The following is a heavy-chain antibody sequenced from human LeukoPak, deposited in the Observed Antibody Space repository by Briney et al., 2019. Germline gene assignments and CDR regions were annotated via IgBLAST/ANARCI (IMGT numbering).Heavy chain of an antibody. D-gene: IGHD3-22*01. CDR2: IYYSGST. CDR3: ARGKYYYESSGHT. CDR1: GGSISSYY. J-gene: IGHJ5*02. Sequence: SETLSLTCTVSGGSISSYYWSWIRQPPGKGLEWIGYIYYSGSTNYNPSLKSRVTISVDTSKNQFSLKLSSVTAADTAVYYCARGKYYYESSGHTWGQGTLVTVSS. V-gene: IGHV4-59*01.